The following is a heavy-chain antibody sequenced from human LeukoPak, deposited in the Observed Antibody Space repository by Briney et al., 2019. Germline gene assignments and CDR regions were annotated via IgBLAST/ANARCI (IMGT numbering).Heavy chain of an antibody. CDR2: IYHSGST. CDR3: ARLRSYYYGSGYIYYYYMDV. D-gene: IGHD3-10*01. CDR1: GYSISSGNY. Sequence: SETLSLTCTVSGYSISSGNYWGWIRQSPGKGLEWIGTIYHSGSTYYNPSLKSRVTISVDTSKNQFSLKLSSVTAADTAVYYCARLRSYYYGSGYIYYYYMDVWGKGTTVTISS. V-gene: IGHV4-38-2*02. J-gene: IGHJ6*03.